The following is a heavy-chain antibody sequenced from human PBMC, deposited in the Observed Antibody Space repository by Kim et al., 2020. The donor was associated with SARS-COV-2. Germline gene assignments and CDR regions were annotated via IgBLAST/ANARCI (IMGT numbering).Heavy chain of an antibody. CDR3: ARERRTYSSSLYYGMDV. CDR2: INAGNGNT. D-gene: IGHD6-6*01. CDR1: GYTFTSYA. Sequence: ASVKVSCKASGYTFTSYAMHWVRQAPGQRLEWMGWINAGNGNTKYSQKFQGRVTITRDTSASTAYMELSSLRSEDTAVYYCARERRTYSSSLYYGMDVWGQGTTVTVSS. J-gene: IGHJ6*02. V-gene: IGHV1-3*01.